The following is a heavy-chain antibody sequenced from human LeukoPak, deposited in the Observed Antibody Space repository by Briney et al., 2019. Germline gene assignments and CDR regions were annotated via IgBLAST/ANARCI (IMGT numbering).Heavy chain of an antibody. CDR2: IYYSGST. CDR3: MGYYYDSSGFASDY. D-gene: IGHD3-22*01. Sequence: SETLSLTCTVSGGSISSGGYYWSWIRQHPGKGLEWIGYIYYSGSTYYNPSLKSRVTISVDTSKNQFSLKLSSVTAADTAVYYCMGYYYDSSGFASDYWGQGTLVTVSS. CDR1: GGSISSGGYY. V-gene: IGHV4-31*08. J-gene: IGHJ4*02.